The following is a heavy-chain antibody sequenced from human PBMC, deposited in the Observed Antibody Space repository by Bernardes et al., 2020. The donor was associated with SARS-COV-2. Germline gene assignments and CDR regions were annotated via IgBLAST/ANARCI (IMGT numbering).Heavy chain of an antibody. CDR2: IYYSGST. V-gene: IGHV4-30-4*01. CDR1: GGSISSADHY. J-gene: IGHJ5*02. D-gene: IGHD3-10*01. CDR3: ARGENYYVSGNYYTQGVWLDP. Sequence: SETLSLTCTVSGGSISSADHYCSWIRQPPGKGLEWIGYIYYSGSTYYNPSLKSRVTISLDTSKNQFSLKLSSVTAADTAVYYCARGENYYVSGNYYTQGVWLDPWGPGTLVTVSS.